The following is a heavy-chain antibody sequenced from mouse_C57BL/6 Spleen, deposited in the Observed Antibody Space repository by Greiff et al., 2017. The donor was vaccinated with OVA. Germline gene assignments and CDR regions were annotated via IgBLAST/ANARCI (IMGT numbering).Heavy chain of an antibody. J-gene: IGHJ2*01. Sequence: EVKLMESEGGLVQPGSSMKLSCTASGFTFSDYYMAWVRQVPEKGLEWVANINYDGSSTYYLDSLKSRFIISRDNAKNILYLQMSSLKSEDTATYYCAREEDYGGYYFDYWGQGTTLTVSS. CDR3: AREEDYGGYYFDY. CDR2: INYDGSST. D-gene: IGHD1-1*01. V-gene: IGHV5-16*01. CDR1: GFTFSDYY.